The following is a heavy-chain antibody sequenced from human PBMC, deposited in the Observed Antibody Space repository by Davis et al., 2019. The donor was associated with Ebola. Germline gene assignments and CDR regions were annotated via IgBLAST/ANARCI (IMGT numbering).Heavy chain of an antibody. CDR2: IWSHGNDY. D-gene: IGHD2/OR15-2a*01. J-gene: IGHJ5*02. CDR3: ARDPDTSGYYSWFDP. Sequence: GESLKISCAASGFTFSNYAMHWVRQAPGKGLEWVAGIWSHGNDYVYGDSVRGRFTISRDNSRNTLYLQMNSLRVQNTAVYYCARDPDTSGYYSWFDPWGQGTLVTVSS. CDR1: GFTFSNYA. V-gene: IGHV3-33*08.